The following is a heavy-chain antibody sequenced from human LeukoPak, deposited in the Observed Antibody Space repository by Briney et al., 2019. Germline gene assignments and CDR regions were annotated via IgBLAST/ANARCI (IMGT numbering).Heavy chain of an antibody. CDR3: AKELYPYYYYYGMDV. CDR2: ISYDGSNK. CDR1: GFTFSSYG. Sequence: PGRSPRLSCAASGFTFSSYGMHWVRQAPGKGLEWVAVISYDGSNKYYADSVKGRLTISRDNSKNTLYLQMNSLRAEDTAVYYCAKELYPYYYYYGMDVWGQVTTVTVSS. V-gene: IGHV3-30*18. J-gene: IGHJ6*02. D-gene: IGHD2-2*02.